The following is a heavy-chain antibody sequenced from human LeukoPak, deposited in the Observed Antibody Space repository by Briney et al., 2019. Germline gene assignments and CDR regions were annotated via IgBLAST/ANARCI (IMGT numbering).Heavy chain of an antibody. CDR2: IVVGSGNT. CDR1: GFTFTSSA. J-gene: IGHJ3*02. Sequence: ASVKVSCKASGFTFTSSAMQWVRQARGQRLEWIGWIVVGSGNTNYAQKFQERVTITRDMSTSTAYMELSSLRSEDTAVYYCAAASMIGDAFDIWGQGTMVTVSS. D-gene: IGHD3-22*01. CDR3: AAASMIGDAFDI. V-gene: IGHV1-58*02.